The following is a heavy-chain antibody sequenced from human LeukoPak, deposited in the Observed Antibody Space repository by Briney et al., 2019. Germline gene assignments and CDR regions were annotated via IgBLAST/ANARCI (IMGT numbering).Heavy chain of an antibody. Sequence: GRSPRLSCAASGFTYDDYAMHWVRQAPGKGLEWVSGISWNSGSIGYADSVKGRFTIYRDNAKNSLYLQMNSLRPEDMALYYCAKDTGYDWGTHPFDYWGQGTLVTVSS. V-gene: IGHV3-9*03. CDR3: AKDTGYDWGTHPFDY. J-gene: IGHJ4*02. D-gene: IGHD5-12*01. CDR1: GFTYDDYA. CDR2: ISWNSGSI.